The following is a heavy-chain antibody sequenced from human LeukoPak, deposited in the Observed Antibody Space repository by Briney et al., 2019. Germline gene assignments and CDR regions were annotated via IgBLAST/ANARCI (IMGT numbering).Heavy chain of an antibody. Sequence: GGSLRLSCAASGFTFSSYWMHWVRQAPGKGLVWVSRINSDGSSTSYADSVKGRFTISRDNAKNTLYLQMNSLRAEDTAVYYCARADLNRVPFDYWGQGTLVTVSS. J-gene: IGHJ4*02. D-gene: IGHD1/OR15-1a*01. V-gene: IGHV3-74*01. CDR1: GFTFSSYW. CDR2: INSDGSST. CDR3: ARADLNRVPFDY.